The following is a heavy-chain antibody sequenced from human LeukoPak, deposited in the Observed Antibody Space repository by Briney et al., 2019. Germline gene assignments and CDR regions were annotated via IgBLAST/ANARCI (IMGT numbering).Heavy chain of an antibody. CDR3: ARDRYSVVVPAAGAFDI. J-gene: IGHJ3*02. Sequence: PGGSLRLSCAASGFTFSTYWMSWVRQAPGKGLEWVAIVKQDGSEKYYVDSVKGRFTISRDNAKNSLYLQMNSLRAEDTAVYYCARDRYSVVVPAAGAFDIWGQGTMVTVSS. CDR1: GFTFSTYW. V-gene: IGHV3-7*01. D-gene: IGHD2-2*01. CDR2: VKQDGSEK.